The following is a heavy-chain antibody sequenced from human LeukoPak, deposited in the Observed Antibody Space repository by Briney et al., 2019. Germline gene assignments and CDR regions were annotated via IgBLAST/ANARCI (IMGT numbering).Heavy chain of an antibody. V-gene: IGHV4-59*11. D-gene: IGHD3-22*01. CDR3: ARLLDNDISGGPDTFDV. J-gene: IGHJ3*01. CDR1: GGSLSGHY. Sequence: SETLSLTCTVSGGSLSGHYWSWIRQPPGKRLEWIGYVSYTGRTKYDPSLQSRVTISIDTSKSQFSLKLTSVTSADTAVYSCARLLDNDISGGPDTFDVWGQGTTVIVSS. CDR2: VSYTGRT.